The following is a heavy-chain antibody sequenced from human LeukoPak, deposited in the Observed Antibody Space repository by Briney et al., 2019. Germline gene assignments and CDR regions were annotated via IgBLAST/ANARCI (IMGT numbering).Heavy chain of an antibody. CDR3: AKEGYDSSGYYSSYFQH. V-gene: IGHV3-21*01. D-gene: IGHD3-22*01. Sequence: GGSLRLSCAASGFTFSSYSMNWVRQAPGKGLEWVSSISSSSSYIYYADSVKGRFTISRDNSKNTLYLQMNSLRAEDTAVYYCAKEGYDSSGYYSSYFQHWGQGTLVTVSS. CDR1: GFTFSSYS. J-gene: IGHJ1*01. CDR2: ISSSSSYI.